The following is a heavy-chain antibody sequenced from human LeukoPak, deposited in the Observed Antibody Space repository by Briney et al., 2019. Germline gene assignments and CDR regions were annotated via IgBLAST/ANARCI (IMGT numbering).Heavy chain of an antibody. CDR1: GFTFSSYG. Sequence: PGGTLRLSCAASGFTFSSYGMSWVRQTPGKGLEWVSAISASGTGTYFADSVKGRFTISRDNSKNTLYLQMNSLRAEDTAVYYCARGRLPRQLALVVRTERGAFDIWGQGTMVTVSS. D-gene: IGHD6-13*01. J-gene: IGHJ3*02. V-gene: IGHV3-23*01. CDR3: ARGRLPRQLALVVRTERGAFDI. CDR2: ISASGTGT.